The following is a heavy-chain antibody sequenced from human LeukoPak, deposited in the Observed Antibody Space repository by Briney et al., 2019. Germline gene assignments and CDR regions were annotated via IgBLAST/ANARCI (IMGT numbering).Heavy chain of an antibody. D-gene: IGHD2-2*01. J-gene: IGHJ4*02. CDR3: ARDPSSSGYFDY. CDR1: GGSIRSYY. V-gene: IGHV4-59*01. Sequence: PSETLSLTCTVSGGSIRSYYWSWIRQPPGKGLEWIGYIYYSGSTNYNPSLKSRVTISVDTSKNQFSLKLSSVTAADTAVYYCARDPSSSGYFDYWGQGTLVTVSS. CDR2: IYYSGST.